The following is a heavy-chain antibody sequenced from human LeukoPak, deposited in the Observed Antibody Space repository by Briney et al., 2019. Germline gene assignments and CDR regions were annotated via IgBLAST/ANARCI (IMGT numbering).Heavy chain of an antibody. CDR1: GYTFTSYD. J-gene: IGHJ4*02. D-gene: IGHD6-13*01. Sequence: ASVKVSCKASGYTFTSYDINWVRQATGQGLEWMGWMNPNSGNTNYAQKLQGRVTMTTDTSTSTAYMELRSLRSDDTAVYYCAVTPAAAGYPNDYWGQGTLVTVSS. V-gene: IGHV1-18*01. CDR2: MNPNSGNT. CDR3: AVTPAAAGYPNDY.